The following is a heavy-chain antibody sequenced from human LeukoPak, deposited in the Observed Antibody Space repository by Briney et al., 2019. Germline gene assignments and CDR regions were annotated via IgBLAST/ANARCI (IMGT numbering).Heavy chain of an antibody. D-gene: IGHD5-24*01. V-gene: IGHV4-61*02. CDR1: GGSISSGSYY. J-gene: IGHJ4*02. Sequence: SQTLSLTCTVSGGSISSGSYYWSWIRQPAGKGLEWIGRIYNSGSTNYNPSLKSRVTISVDTSKNQFSLKLSSVTAADTAVYFCATSLDGQLDHCGRGTLATVSS. CDR2: IYNSGST. CDR3: ATSLDGQLDH.